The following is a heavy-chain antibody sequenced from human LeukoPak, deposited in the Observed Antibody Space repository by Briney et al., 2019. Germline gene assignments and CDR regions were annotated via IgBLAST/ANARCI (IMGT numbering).Heavy chain of an antibody. D-gene: IGHD1-7*01. Sequence: PGGSLRLSCAASGFTFSTYTMTWVRQVPGKGLEWVSVISGSGATTYYAESAKGRFIISRDNSKNTVYLQMNSLRAEDTAVYYCAKRHGISGTTTRAADYWGQGTLVTVSS. J-gene: IGHJ4*02. CDR2: ISGSGATT. CDR3: AKRHGISGTTTRAADY. CDR1: GFTFSTYT. V-gene: IGHV3-23*01.